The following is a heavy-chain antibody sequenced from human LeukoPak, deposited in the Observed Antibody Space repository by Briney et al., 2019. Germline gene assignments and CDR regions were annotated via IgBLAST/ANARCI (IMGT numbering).Heavy chain of an antibody. D-gene: IGHD6-13*01. CDR1: GFTFGDYA. CDR2: IRSKAYGGTT. V-gene: IGHV3-49*03. J-gene: IGHJ5*02. CDR3: TRASIAAAGPDH. Sequence: GGSLRLSCTASGFTFGDYAMSWFRQAPGKGLEWVGFIRSKAYGGTTEYAASVKGRFTISRDDSKSIAYLQMNSLKTEDTVVFYCTRASIAAAGPDHWGQGTLVTVSS.